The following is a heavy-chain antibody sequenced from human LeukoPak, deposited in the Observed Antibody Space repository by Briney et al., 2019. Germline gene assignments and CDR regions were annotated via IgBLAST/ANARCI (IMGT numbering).Heavy chain of an antibody. CDR2: INHSGST. V-gene: IGHV4-34*01. CDR3: ARGLTYYDFWSGYPGDYYYYMDV. D-gene: IGHD3-3*01. Sequence: PSETLSLTCAVYGGSFSGYYWSWIRQPPGKGLEWIGEINHSGSTNYNPSLKSRVTISVDTSKNQFSLKLSSVTAADTAVNYCARGLTYYDFWSGYPGDYYYYMDVWGKGTTVTVSS. J-gene: IGHJ6*03. CDR1: GGSFSGYY.